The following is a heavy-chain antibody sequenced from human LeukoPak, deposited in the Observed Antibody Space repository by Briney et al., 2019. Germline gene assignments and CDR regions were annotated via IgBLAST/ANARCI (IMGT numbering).Heavy chain of an antibody. CDR1: GYTFTAYY. CDR2: INPNSGGT. Sequence: ASLKVSCKASGYTFTAYYIHWVRRAPGQGLEWMGWINPNSGGTESAQKFQRRVTMTRDTSISTAYMELSRLRSDDTAVYYCTRDHCTSINCYEYNYYGMDVWGQGTTVTVSS. CDR3: TRDHCTSINCYEYNYYGMDV. D-gene: IGHD2-2*01. V-gene: IGHV1-2*02. J-gene: IGHJ6*02.